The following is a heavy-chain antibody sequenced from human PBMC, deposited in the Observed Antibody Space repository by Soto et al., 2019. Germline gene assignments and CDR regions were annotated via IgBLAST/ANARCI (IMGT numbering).Heavy chain of an antibody. CDR2: IYSGGST. CDR1: GFTVSSNY. V-gene: IGHV3-66*04. Sequence: GGSLRLSCAASGFTVSSNYMSWVRQAPGKGLEWVSVIYSGGSTYYADSVKGRFTISRDNSKNTLYLQMNSLRAEDTAVYYCARPHCSGGSCYSEPLDYWGQGTLVTVSS. CDR3: ARPHCSGGSCYSEPLDY. J-gene: IGHJ4*02. D-gene: IGHD2-15*01.